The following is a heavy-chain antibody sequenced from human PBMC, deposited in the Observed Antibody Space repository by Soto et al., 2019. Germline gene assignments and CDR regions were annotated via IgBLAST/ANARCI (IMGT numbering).Heavy chain of an antibody. D-gene: IGHD2-2*01. CDR1: GGSISSGGYY. CDR2: IYYSGST. J-gene: IGHJ3*02. Sequence: PSETLSLTCTVSGGSISSGGYYWSWIRQHPGKGLEWIGYIYYSGSTYYNPSLKSRVTISVDTSKNQFSLKLSSVTAADAAVYYCTRYCSSTSCYSYDAFDIWGQGTMVTVSS. CDR3: TRYCSSTSCYSYDAFDI. V-gene: IGHV4-31*03.